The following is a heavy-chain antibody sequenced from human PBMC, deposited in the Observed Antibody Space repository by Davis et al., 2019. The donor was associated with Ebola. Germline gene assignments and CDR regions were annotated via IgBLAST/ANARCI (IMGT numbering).Heavy chain of an antibody. CDR3: AKDHSSSWYNWFDP. D-gene: IGHD6-13*01. CDR2: ISSSSSYI. Sequence: GESLKISCAASGFTFSSYSMNWVRQAPGKGLEWVSSISSSSSYIYYADSVKGRFTISRDNAKNSLYLQMNSLRAEDTALYYCAKDHSSSWYNWFDPWGQGTLVTVSS. V-gene: IGHV3-21*04. CDR1: GFTFSSYS. J-gene: IGHJ5*02.